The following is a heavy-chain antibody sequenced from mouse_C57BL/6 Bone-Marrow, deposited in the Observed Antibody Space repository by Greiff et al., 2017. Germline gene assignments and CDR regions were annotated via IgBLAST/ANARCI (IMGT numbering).Heavy chain of an antibody. J-gene: IGHJ2*01. CDR3: TRKEYSTYYFDY. V-gene: IGHV1-5*01. CDR1: GYTFTSYW. Sequence: EVHLQESGTVLARPGASVKMSCKTSGYTFTSYWMHWVKQRPGQGLEWIGAIYPGNSDTSYNQKFKGKAKLTAVTSASTAYMELSSLTNEDSAVYYCTRKEYSTYYFDYWGQGTTLTVSS. CDR2: IYPGNSDT. D-gene: IGHD2-5*01.